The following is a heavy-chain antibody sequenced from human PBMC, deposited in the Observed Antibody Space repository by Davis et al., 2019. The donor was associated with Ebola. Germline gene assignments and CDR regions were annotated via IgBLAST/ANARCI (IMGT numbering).Heavy chain of an antibody. D-gene: IGHD3-10*02. J-gene: IGHJ4*02. CDR3: VKDISPYPDVPNSRFDW. CDR2: INWNSGDI. CDR1: GFTFSSYA. Sequence: PGGSLRLSCAASGFTFSSYAMSWVRQAPGKGLEWLSGINWNSGDIGYADSVKGRFTISRDNAKNSLYLQMSSLRPDDTALYYCVKDISPYPDVPNSRFDWWGQGTLVTVSS. V-gene: IGHV3-9*01.